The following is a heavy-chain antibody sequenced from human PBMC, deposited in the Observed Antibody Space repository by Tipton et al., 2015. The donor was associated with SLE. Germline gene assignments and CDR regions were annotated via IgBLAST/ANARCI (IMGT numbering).Heavy chain of an antibody. Sequence: RSLRLSCAASGFTFSSYGMHWVRQAPGTGLEWVAVIWYDGSNKYYADSVKGRFTISRDNSKNTLYLQMNSLRAEDTAVYYCARDLTVIRGGFDYWGQGTLVTVSS. D-gene: IGHD3-9*01. J-gene: IGHJ4*02. CDR2: IWYDGSNK. CDR3: ARDLTVIRGGFDY. V-gene: IGHV3-33*08. CDR1: GFTFSSYG.